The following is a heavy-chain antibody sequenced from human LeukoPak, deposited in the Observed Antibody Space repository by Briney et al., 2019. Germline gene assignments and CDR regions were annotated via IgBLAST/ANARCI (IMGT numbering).Heavy chain of an antibody. D-gene: IGHD3-22*01. CDR3: ARDYYDSSGYYLPGY. CDR2: ISSNGGST. J-gene: IGHJ4*02. CDR1: GFTFSSYA. Sequence: GGSLRLSCAASGFTFSSYAMHWVRQAPGKGLEYVAAISSNGGSTYYANSVKGRFTISRDNSKNTLYLQMGSLRAEDMAVYYCARDYYDSSGYYLPGYWGQGTLVTVSS. V-gene: IGHV3-64*01.